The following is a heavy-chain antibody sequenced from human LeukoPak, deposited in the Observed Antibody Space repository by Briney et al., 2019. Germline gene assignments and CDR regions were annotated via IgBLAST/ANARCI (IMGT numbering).Heavy chain of an antibody. J-gene: IGHJ4*02. D-gene: IGHD6-19*01. CDR3: AKAYPPSGVAGTIFDY. CDR1: GFTFSSYA. CDR2: ISGSGGST. Sequence: GGSLRLXCAASGFTFSSYAMSWVRQAPGKGLEWVSAISGSGGSTYYADSVKGRFTISRDNSKNTLYLQMNSLRAEDTAVYYCAKAYPPSGVAGTIFDYWGQGTLVTVSS. V-gene: IGHV3-23*01.